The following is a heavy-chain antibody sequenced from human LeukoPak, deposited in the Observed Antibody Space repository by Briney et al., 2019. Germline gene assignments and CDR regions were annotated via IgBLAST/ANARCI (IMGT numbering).Heavy chain of an antibody. CDR2: ISSSGSTI. Sequence: AGGSLRLSCAASGFTFSDYYMSWIRQAPGKGLEWVSYISSSGSTIYYADSVKGRFTISRDNAKNSLYLQMNSLRAEDTAVYYCARDGDSSGYYYVPLTDWGQGTLVTVSS. CDR3: ARDGDSSGYYYVPLTD. D-gene: IGHD3-22*01. V-gene: IGHV3-11*01. J-gene: IGHJ4*02. CDR1: GFTFSDYY.